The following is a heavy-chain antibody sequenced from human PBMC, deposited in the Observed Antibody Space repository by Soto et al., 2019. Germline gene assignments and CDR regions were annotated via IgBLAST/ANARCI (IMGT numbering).Heavy chain of an antibody. Sequence: QVQLVASGGGVVQPGRSLRLSCAASGFTFNNFNMHWVRQAPGKGLEWVAIISYDGMNQYYADSVKGRFTISRDSSENTLYLKMNSLRAEDTALYYCAKDLNSSGWYDLFDFWGQGILVTVSS. V-gene: IGHV3-30*18. CDR2: ISYDGMNQ. D-gene: IGHD6-19*01. CDR3: AKDLNSSGWYDLFDF. J-gene: IGHJ4*02. CDR1: GFTFNNFN.